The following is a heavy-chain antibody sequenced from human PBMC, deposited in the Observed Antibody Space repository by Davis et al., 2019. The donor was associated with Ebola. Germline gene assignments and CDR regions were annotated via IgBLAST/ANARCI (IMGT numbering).Heavy chain of an antibody. J-gene: IGHJ4*02. CDR2: IPDSSSVI. D-gene: IGHD1-26*01. V-gene: IGHV3-48*02. Sequence: PSETLSLTCAVYGGPFNGYYWTWIRQVPGKGLAWLSYIPDSSSVIYYADSVNGRFTISRDNAKNSLYLQMNSLRDEDTALYYCARDTDMGRWCQGTLVTVSA. CDR1: GGPFNGYY. CDR3: ARDTDMGR.